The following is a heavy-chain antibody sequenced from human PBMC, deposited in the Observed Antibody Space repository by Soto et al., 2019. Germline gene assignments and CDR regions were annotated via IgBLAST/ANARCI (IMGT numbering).Heavy chain of an antibody. CDR1: GYTFTSYD. D-gene: IGHD4-17*01. CDR2: MNPNSGNT. J-gene: IGHJ5*02. Sequence: ASVKVSCKASGYTFTSYDINWVRQATGQGLEWMGWMNPNSGNTGYAQKFQGRVTMTRNTSISTAYMELSSVSAADTAVYYCARDRLDYGDLNLFDPWGQGTLVTVSS. CDR3: ARDRLDYGDLNLFDP. V-gene: IGHV1-8*01.